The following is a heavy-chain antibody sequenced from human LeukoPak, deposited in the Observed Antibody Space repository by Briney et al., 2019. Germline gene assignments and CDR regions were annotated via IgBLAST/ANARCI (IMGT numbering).Heavy chain of an antibody. CDR3: ARAPTGWLGRFDL. V-gene: IGHV4-59*01. J-gene: IGHJ2*01. D-gene: IGHD6-19*01. CDR2: IYYSGGT. CDR1: GGSIGSYY. Sequence: SETLSLTCTVSGGSIGSYYWSWIRQPPGKGLEWIGYIYYSGGTNYDPSLESRVTMSVDTSKNQFSLKLSSVTAADTAMYYCARAPTGWLGRFDLWGRGTLVTVSS.